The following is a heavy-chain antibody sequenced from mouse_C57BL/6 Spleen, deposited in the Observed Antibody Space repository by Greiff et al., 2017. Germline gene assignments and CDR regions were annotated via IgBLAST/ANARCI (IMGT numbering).Heavy chain of an antibody. V-gene: IGHV1-81*01. CDR3: ARRDYAYAMDY. J-gene: IGHJ4*01. CDR1: GYTFTSYG. CDR2: IYPRSGNT. Sequence: QVQLQQSGAALARPGASVKLSCKASGYTFTSYGISWVKQRTGQGLEWIGQIYPRSGNTYYNEKFKGKATLTPDKSSSTASMELRSLTSEDSAVNFWARRDYAYAMDYWGQGTSVTVSS. D-gene: IGHD2-4*01.